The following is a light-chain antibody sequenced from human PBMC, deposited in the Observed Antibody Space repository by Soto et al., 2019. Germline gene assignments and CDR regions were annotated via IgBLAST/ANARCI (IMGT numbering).Light chain of an antibody. CDR3: TSYAGSNTPYV. CDR1: SSDDGGYDY. Sequence: QSVLTQPPSASGSPGQSVTISCTGTSSDDGGYDYVSWYQQHPGKAPKLMIFEVTKRPSGVPNRFSGSKSGNTASLTVSGLQAEDEADYYCTSYAGSNTPYVFGTGTKVTVL. V-gene: IGLV2-8*01. J-gene: IGLJ1*01. CDR2: EVT.